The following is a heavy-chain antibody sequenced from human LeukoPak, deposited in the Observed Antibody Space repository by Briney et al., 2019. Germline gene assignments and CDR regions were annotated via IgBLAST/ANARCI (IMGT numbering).Heavy chain of an antibody. CDR3: AKDIGDSSGYSSSFDY. CDR1: GFTFDDYA. J-gene: IGHJ4*02. D-gene: IGHD3-22*01. V-gene: IGHV3-43*02. Sequence: GGSLRLSCAASGFTFDDYAMHWVRQAPGKGLEWVSLISGDGGSTYYADSVKSRFTISRDNSKNSLYLQMNSLRTEDTALYYCAKDIGDSSGYSSSFDYWGQGTLVTVSS. CDR2: ISGDGGST.